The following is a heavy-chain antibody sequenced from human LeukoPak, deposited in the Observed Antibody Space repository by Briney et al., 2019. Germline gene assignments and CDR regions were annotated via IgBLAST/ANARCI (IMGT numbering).Heavy chain of an antibody. CDR1: GFSISDHY. CDR2: VRNKPNGYTT. J-gene: IGHJ4*02. CDR3: TRVRHGDYFDY. Sequence: GGFLRLSCAASGFSISDHYMDWVRQAPGKGLEWVGRVRNKPNGYTTDYGTSVKGRFTISRDDSKNSLYLQMNSLTSEDTAVYYCTRVRHGDYFDYWGQGTLVSVSS. D-gene: IGHD4-17*01. V-gene: IGHV3-72*01.